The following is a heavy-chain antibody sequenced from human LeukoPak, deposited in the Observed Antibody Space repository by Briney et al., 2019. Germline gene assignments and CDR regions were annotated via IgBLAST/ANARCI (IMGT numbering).Heavy chain of an antibody. J-gene: IGHJ4*02. CDR1: AFTFGDYY. CDR2: VSSSGSDI. V-gene: IGHV3-11*01. Sequence: PGGSLRLSCAASAFTFGDYYMSWIRQAPGKGLEWLSYVSSSGSDIYNADSVRGRFTVSRDNAKNLLYLQMNDLRAEDTAVYYCASFHGDSYGSELPDYWGQGTLVTVSS. CDR3: ASFHGDSYGSELPDY. D-gene: IGHD5-18*01.